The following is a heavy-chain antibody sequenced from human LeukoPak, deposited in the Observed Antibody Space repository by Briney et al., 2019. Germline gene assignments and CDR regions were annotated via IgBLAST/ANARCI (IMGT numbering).Heavy chain of an antibody. CDR1: GFTFSNHG. V-gene: IGHV3-21*01. J-gene: IGHJ4*02. D-gene: IGHD6-19*01. Sequence: GGTLRLSCAASGFTFSNHGMSWVRQAPGKGLEWVSSISSSSSYIYYADSVKGRFTISRDNAKNSLYLQMNSLRAEDTAVYYCARHIAVASFDYWGQGTLVTVSS. CDR2: ISSSSSYI. CDR3: ARHIAVASFDY.